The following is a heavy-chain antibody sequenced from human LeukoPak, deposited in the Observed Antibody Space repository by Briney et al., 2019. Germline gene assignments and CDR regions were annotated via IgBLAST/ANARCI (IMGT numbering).Heavy chain of an antibody. V-gene: IGHV4-34*01. CDR2: INHSGST. Sequence: SETLSLTCTVSGGSISSYYWSWIRQPPGKGLEWIGEINHSGSTNYNPSLKSRVTISVDTSKNQFSLKLSSVTAADTAVYYCARRKGDGRVYSYGRKYYYYYMDVWGEGTTVTVSS. D-gene: IGHD5-18*01. CDR1: GGSISSYY. J-gene: IGHJ6*03. CDR3: ARRKGDGRVYSYGRKYYYYYMDV.